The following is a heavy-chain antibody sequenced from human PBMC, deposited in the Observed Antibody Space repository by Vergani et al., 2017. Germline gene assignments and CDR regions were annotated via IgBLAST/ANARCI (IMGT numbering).Heavy chain of an antibody. V-gene: IGHV1-69*09. CDR1: GGTFSSYT. D-gene: IGHD1-7*01. CDR3: ARANWNYPMVPFDY. CDR2: IIPILGIA. Sequence: QVQLVQSGAEVKKPGASVKVSCKASGGTFSSYTISWVRQAPGQGLEWMGRIIPILGIANYAQKFQGRVTITADKSTSTDYMELSSLRSEDTAVYYCARANWNYPMVPFDYWGQGTLVTVSS. J-gene: IGHJ4*02.